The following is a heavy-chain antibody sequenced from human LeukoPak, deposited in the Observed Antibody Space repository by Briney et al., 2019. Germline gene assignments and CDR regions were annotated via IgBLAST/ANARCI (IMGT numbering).Heavy chain of an antibody. CDR1: GGSISSYY. J-gene: IGHJ4*02. CDR2: IYYSGST. D-gene: IGHD4-17*01. V-gene: IGHV4-59*01. Sequence: SETLSLTCTVSGGSISSYYWSWIRQPPGKGLEWIGYIYYSGSTNYNPSLKSRVTISVDTSKNQFSLKLSSVTAADTAVYYCARNHGDYNFDYWGQGTLVTVSS. CDR3: ARNHGDYNFDY.